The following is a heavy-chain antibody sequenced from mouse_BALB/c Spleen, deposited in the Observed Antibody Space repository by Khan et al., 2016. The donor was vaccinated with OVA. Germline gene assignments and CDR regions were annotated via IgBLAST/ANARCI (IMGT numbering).Heavy chain of an antibody. J-gene: IGHJ2*01. CDR3: ARLEDI. Sequence: VQLQESGPGLVAPSQSLSITCTVSGYSLTSYGVHWVRQPPGKGLEWLGVIWAGGRINYNKALKSRRIISKYNSKGKVFIKMNSLQTYDTAMYYCARLEDIWGQGTTLTVSS. V-gene: IGHV2-9*02. CDR1: GYSLTSYG. CDR2: IWAGGRI. D-gene: IGHD1-3*01.